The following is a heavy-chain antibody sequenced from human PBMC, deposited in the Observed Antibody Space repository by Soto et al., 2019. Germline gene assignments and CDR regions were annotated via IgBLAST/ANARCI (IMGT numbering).Heavy chain of an antibody. Sequence: GGSLRLSCKASGFMFNNSAMTWVRQAPGQGLQWVASVSDNGGSRGGTYYADSVKGRFTISRDNSKNTLYLQLDSLTGADTAVYYCARAKAVVIAALDIWGQGTMVTISS. CDR2: VSDNGGSRGGT. CDR1: GFMFNNSA. CDR3: ARAKAVVIAALDI. J-gene: IGHJ3*02. V-gene: IGHV3-23*01. D-gene: IGHD2-21*01.